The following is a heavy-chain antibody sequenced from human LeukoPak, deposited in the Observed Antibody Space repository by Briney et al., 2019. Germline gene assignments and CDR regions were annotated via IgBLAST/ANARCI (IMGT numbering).Heavy chain of an antibody. CDR3: VKDQGGERWFDP. Sequence: GGSLSLSCAASGFTFGSYAMTWIRQAPGKGLEWVSSISSGSSFIYYADSVKGRFTIARDNAKNSLYLQMNSLRPEDTAIYYCVKDQGGERWFDPWGQGTLVTVSS. J-gene: IGHJ5*02. CDR1: GFTFGSYA. CDR2: ISSGSSFI. D-gene: IGHD3-16*01. V-gene: IGHV3-21*01.